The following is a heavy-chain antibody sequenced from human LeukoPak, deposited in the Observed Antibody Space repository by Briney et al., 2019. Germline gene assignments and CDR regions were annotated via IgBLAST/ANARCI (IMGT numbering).Heavy chain of an antibody. V-gene: IGHV3-20*04. CDR2: INWNGGST. CDR3: ARGAAAGTYYYYMDV. CDR1: GFTFDDYG. J-gene: IGHJ6*03. D-gene: IGHD6-13*01. Sequence: GGSLRLSCAASGFTFDDYGMSWVRQAPGKGLEWVSGINWNGGSTGYADSVKGRFTISRDNAKNSLHLQMNSLRAEDTALYYCARGAAAGTYYYYMDVWGKGTTVTVSS.